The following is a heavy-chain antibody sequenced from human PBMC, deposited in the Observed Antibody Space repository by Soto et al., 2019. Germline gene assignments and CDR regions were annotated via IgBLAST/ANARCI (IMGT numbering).Heavy chain of an antibody. J-gene: IGHJ4*02. CDR2: IYYAGAT. CDR1: GGSMSSTSYY. CDR3: ARQRRYCSGITCYKDFDY. D-gene: IGHD2-15*01. V-gene: IGHV4-39*01. Sequence: SETLSLTCTVSGGSMSSTSYYWGWIRQPPGRGLEWIGSIYYAGATYYNPSLRGRAAMSVDTSRNQFSLSLNSVTAADTALYYCARQRRYCSGITCYKDFDYWGQGTLVTVSS.